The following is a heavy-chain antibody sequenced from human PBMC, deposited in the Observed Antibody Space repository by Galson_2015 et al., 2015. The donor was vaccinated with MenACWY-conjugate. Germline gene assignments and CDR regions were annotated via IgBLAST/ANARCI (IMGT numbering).Heavy chain of an antibody. J-gene: IGHJ6*04. V-gene: IGHV3-74*01. CDR1: GFTFSSYW. CDR3: ARSFYPCASRKNVTMDF. D-gene: IGHD2/OR15-2a*01. CDR2: VQNDGSKT. Sequence: SLRLSCAASGFTFSSYWMHWVRQAPGKGLEWVSRVQNDGSKTGYADSVKGRFTISRDNAKNMLYLQMNSLNVEVTAVYYCARSFYPCASRKNVTMDFWGRGTTVTVSS.